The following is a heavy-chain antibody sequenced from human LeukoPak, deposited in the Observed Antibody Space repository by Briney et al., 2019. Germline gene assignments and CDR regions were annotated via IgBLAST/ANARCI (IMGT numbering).Heavy chain of an antibody. CDR3: ARRDYYGPFDY. CDR2: IYYSGST. CDR1: GGSISSYY. Sequence: PSETLSLTCTVSGGSISSYYWSWIRQPPGKGLEWIGYIYYSGSTNYNPSLKSRVTVSVDTSKNQFSLKLSSVTAADTAVYYCARRDYYGPFDYWGQGTLVTVSS. D-gene: IGHD3-10*01. J-gene: IGHJ4*02. V-gene: IGHV4-59*08.